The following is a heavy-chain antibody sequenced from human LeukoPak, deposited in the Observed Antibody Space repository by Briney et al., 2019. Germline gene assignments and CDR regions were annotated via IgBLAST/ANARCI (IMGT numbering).Heavy chain of an antibody. Sequence: GGSLRLSCAASGFTFSSYAMSWVRQTPGKGLEWVSAVSGYGDSTCYADSVKGRFTISRDNSKNTLYLQVNSLRAEDTAVYYCAKGGKWDVTPFDYWGQGTLVTVSS. CDR2: VSGYGDST. V-gene: IGHV3-23*01. J-gene: IGHJ4*02. D-gene: IGHD1-26*01. CDR1: GFTFSSYA. CDR3: AKGGKWDVTPFDY.